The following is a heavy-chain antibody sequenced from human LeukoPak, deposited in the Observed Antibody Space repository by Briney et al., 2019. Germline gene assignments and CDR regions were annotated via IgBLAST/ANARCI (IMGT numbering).Heavy chain of an antibody. J-gene: IGHJ4*02. Sequence: PGTSLRLSCAASGFIFSNYGMNWVRQAPGKGLEWVSYISSSSGTIYYADPVKGRFTISRDNAKNSLYLQMNSLRAEDTAVYYCEAPDYWGQGTLVTVSS. CDR2: ISSSSGTI. CDR1: GFIFSNYG. V-gene: IGHV3-48*01. CDR3: EAPDY.